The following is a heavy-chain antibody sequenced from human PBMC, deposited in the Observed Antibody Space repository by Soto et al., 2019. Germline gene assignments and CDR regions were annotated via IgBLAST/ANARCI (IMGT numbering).Heavy chain of an antibody. CDR1: GYSFTSYW. D-gene: IGHD3-22*01. V-gene: IGHV5-10-1*01. J-gene: IGHJ5*02. Sequence: GESLKISCNGSGYSFTSYWIGWVRQMPWKGLEWMGRIDPSDSYTNYSPSFQGHVTISADKSISTAYLQWSSLKASDTAMYYCARHYYDSSGYKWFDPWGQGTLVTVSS. CDR3: ARHYYDSSGYKWFDP. CDR2: IDPSDSYT.